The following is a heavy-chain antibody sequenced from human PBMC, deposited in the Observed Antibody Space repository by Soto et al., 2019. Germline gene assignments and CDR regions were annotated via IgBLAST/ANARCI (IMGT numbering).Heavy chain of an antibody. V-gene: IGHV1-69*01. CDR2: IIPIFGTA. CDR3: ARVAVYCSSTSCYITCFDP. CDR1: GGTFSSYA. J-gene: IGHJ5*02. D-gene: IGHD2-2*02. Sequence: QVQLVQSGAEVKKPGSSVKVSCKASGGTFSSYAISWVRQAPGQGLEWMGGIIPIFGTANYAQKFQGSVTIPADESTSTADVELSSPGSEDTSVYYCARVAVYCSSTSCYITCFDPWGQGTLVTVSP.